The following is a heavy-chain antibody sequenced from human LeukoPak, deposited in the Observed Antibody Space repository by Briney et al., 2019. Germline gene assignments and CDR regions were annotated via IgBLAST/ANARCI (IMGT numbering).Heavy chain of an antibody. CDR3: ARVSDHGYNLVYYFDY. CDR2: INPNSGGT. J-gene: IGHJ4*02. D-gene: IGHD5-24*01. Sequence: ASVKVSCKASGYTFTGYYMHWVRQAPGQALEWMGWINPNSGGTNYAQKFQGKVTMTRDTSISTAYMELSRLRSDDTAVYYCARVSDHGYNLVYYFDYWGQGTLVTVSS. CDR1: GYTFTGYY. V-gene: IGHV1-2*02.